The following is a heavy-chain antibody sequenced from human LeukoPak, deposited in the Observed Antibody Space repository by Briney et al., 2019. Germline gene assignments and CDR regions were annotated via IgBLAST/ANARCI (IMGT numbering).Heavy chain of an antibody. D-gene: IGHD1-1*01. Sequence: ASVKVSFTAAGYTFTTYYLHWVRQAPGQGLEWVGFINPRGGSTSSAQKFQGRVSMTRDTSTSTPHMELNSLGSRDMAVYYCARNVGSCLDYWGQGALVSVPS. CDR3: ARNVGSCLDY. CDR1: GYTFTTYY. V-gene: IGHV1-46*03. J-gene: IGHJ4*02. CDR2: INPRGGST.